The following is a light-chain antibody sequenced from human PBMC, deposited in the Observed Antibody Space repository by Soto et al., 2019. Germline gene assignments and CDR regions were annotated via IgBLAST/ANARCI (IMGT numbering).Light chain of an antibody. CDR1: SSDVGSYNL. J-gene: IGLJ2*01. CDR2: EGS. V-gene: IGLV2-23*03. CDR3: CSYAGSSTFV. Sequence: QSVLTQPASVSGSPGQSITISCTGTSSDVGSYNLVSWYQQRPGKAPKLMIYEGSKRPSGVSNRFSGSKSGNTASLTISGLQAEDEADYYCCSYAGSSTFVFGGGTKLTVL.